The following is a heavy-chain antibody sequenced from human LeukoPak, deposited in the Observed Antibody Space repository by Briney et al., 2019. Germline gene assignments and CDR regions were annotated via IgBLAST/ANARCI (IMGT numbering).Heavy chain of an antibody. D-gene: IGHD3-16*01. CDR3: ARASGGSLVDP. CDR2: IKQDGSEK. V-gene: IGHV3-7*01. Sequence: PGGSLRLSCAASGFTFSSYWMSWVRQAPGKGLEWVANIKQDGSEKYYVDSVKGRFTISRDNAKNLLYLQVNSLRGDDTAVYYCARASGGSLVDPWGQGTLVTVSS. J-gene: IGHJ5*02. CDR1: GFTFSSYW.